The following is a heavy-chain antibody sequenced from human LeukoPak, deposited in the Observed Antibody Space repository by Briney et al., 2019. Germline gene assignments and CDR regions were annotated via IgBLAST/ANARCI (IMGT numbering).Heavy chain of an antibody. Sequence: SETLSLTCTVSGGSISSYYWSWIRQPPGKGLGWIGYIYYSGSTNYNPSLKSRVTISVDASKNQFSLKLSSVTAADTAVYYCARGYCSSTSCSDFDYWGQGTLVTVSS. CDR1: GGSISSYY. D-gene: IGHD2-2*01. V-gene: IGHV4-59*01. J-gene: IGHJ4*02. CDR3: ARGYCSSTSCSDFDY. CDR2: IYYSGST.